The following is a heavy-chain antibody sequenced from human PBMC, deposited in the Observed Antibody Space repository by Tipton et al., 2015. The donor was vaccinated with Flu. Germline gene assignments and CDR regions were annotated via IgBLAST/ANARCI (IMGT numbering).Heavy chain of an antibody. J-gene: IGHJ3*02. CDR1: GGSISSYF. CDR2: IHSTGTT. V-gene: IGHV4-4*07. D-gene: IGHD4-23*01. Sequence: TLSLTCSVSGGSISSYFWSWIRQPAGKGLEWIGRIHSTGTTNYNPSLRSRVTMSLDTSKKQFSLTLSSVTAADSAVYYCARRDGGKSAFDIWGQGTMVTVSS. CDR3: ARRDGGKSAFDI.